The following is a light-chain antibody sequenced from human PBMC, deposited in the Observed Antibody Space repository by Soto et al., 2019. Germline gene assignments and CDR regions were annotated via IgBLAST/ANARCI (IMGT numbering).Light chain of an antibody. CDR1: SSDIGGYHY. V-gene: IGLV2-14*01. CDR3: SSLTSSSTRV. CDR2: EVS. J-gene: IGLJ1*01. Sequence: QSALTQPVSVSGSRGQSITISCTGTSSDIGGYHYVSWYQQYPGKAPKLIIYEVSNRPSGVSNRFSGSKSVNTASLTISGLQAEDEADYYCSSLTSSSTRVFGTGTKVTVL.